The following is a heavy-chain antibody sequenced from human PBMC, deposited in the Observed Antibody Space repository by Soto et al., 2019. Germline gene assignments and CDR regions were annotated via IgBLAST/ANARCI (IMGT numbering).Heavy chain of an antibody. J-gene: IGHJ6*02. Sequence: ASVKVSCKASGGTFSSYAISWVRQAPGQGLEWMGGIIPIFGTANYAQKFQGRVTITADESTSTAYMELSSLRSEDTAVYYCARAYSSSSRGYYYGMDVWGQGTTVTAP. CDR3: ARAYSSSSRGYYYGMDV. D-gene: IGHD6-6*01. CDR2: IIPIFGTA. CDR1: GGTFSSYA. V-gene: IGHV1-69*13.